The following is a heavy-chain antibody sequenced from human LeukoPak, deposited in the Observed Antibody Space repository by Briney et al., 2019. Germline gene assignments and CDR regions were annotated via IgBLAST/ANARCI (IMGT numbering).Heavy chain of an antibody. V-gene: IGHV4-4*07. CDR1: GGSISSYY. D-gene: IGHD1-26*01. CDR2: IYTSGST. CDR3: ARDGQVGATAGYYGMDV. J-gene: IGHJ6*02. Sequence: SETLSLTCTVSGGSISSYYWSWIRQPAGKGLEWIGRIYTSGSTNYNPSLKSRVTMSVDTSKNQFSLKLSSVAAADTAVYCCARDGQVGATAGYYGMDVWGQGTTVTVSS.